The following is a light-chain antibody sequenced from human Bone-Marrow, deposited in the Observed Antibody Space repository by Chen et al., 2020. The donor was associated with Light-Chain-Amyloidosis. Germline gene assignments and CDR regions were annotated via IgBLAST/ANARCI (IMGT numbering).Light chain of an antibody. J-gene: IGLJ2*01. CDR1: GLPTKY. Sequence: SYELTQPPSVSVSPGQTARITCSGDGLPTKYAYWYQQKPGQAPVLVIHRETERPSGISERFSGYRSGTTTTLTISGVQTEDEADYHCQSADSSGTYEVIFGGGTKLTVL. CDR2: RET. V-gene: IGLV3-25*03. CDR3: QSADSSGTYEVI.